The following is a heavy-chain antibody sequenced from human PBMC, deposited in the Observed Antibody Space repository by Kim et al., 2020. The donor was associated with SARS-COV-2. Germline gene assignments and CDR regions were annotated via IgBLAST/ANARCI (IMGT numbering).Heavy chain of an antibody. Sequence: GGSLRLSCAASGFTFSSYAMSWVRQAPGKGLEWVSAISGSGGSTYYADSVKGRFTISRDNSKNTLYLQMNSLRAEDTAVYYCAKAERVMVYAIPLGYWGQGTLVTVSS. CDR3: AKAERVMVYAIPLGY. CDR1: GFTFSSYA. V-gene: IGHV3-23*01. D-gene: IGHD2-8*01. CDR2: ISGSGGST. J-gene: IGHJ4*02.